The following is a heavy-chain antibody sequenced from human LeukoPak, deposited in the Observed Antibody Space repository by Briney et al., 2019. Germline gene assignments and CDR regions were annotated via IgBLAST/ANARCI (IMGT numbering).Heavy chain of an antibody. V-gene: IGHV4-59*01. J-gene: IGHJ5*02. D-gene: IGHD3-10*01. CDR1: GGSISSYY. CDR3: AREVRFGELDP. CDR2: IYYRGST. Sequence: SETLSLTCTVSGGSISSYYWSWIRQPPGKGLEWIGYIYYRGSTNYNPSLKSRVTISVDTSKNQFSLKLSSVTAADTAVYYCAREVRFGELDPWGQGTLVTVSS.